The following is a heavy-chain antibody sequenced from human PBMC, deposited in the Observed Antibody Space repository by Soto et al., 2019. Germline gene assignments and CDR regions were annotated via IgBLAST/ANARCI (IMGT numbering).Heavy chain of an antibody. D-gene: IGHD3-22*01. V-gene: IGHV3-23*01. CDR2: LSGSAATI. CDR3: ARGRQGYSDTSGSPCAFDI. Sequence: EVQLLESGGGWVQPGGSLRLSCAASGFSFSNYALTWVRRAPGKGLEGVSVLSGSAATIHYADSVKGRFTISRDNSKNTLYLQMNSVRAEDTAVYYCARGRQGYSDTSGSPCAFDIWGRGTMVTVSS. CDR1: GFSFSNYA. J-gene: IGHJ3*02.